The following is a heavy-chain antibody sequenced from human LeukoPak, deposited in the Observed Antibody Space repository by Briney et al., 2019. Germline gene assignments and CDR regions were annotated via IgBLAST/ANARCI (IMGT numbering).Heavy chain of an antibody. Sequence: PSETLSLTCTVSGGSISSSSYYWSWIRQPPGKGLEWIGEINHSGSTNYNPSLKSRVTISVDTSKNQFSLRLSSVTAADTAVYYCARIDYGGNSGLDYWGQGTLVTVSS. CDR1: GGSISSSSYY. J-gene: IGHJ4*02. V-gene: IGHV4-39*07. D-gene: IGHD4-23*01. CDR2: INHSGST. CDR3: ARIDYGGNSGLDY.